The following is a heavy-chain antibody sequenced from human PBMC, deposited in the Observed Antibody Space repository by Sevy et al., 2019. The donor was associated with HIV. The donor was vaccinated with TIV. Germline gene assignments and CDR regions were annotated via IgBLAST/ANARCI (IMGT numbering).Heavy chain of an antibody. CDR3: ARDETDDYYDSSGYYDPPDY. CDR1: GFTFSSYS. J-gene: IGHJ4*02. Sequence: VGSLRLSCAASGFTFSSYSMNWVRQAPGKGLEWVSSISSSSSYIYYADSVKGRFTISRDNAKNSLYLQMNSLRAEDTAVYYCARDETDDYYDSSGYYDPPDYWGQGTLVTVSS. CDR2: ISSSSSYI. V-gene: IGHV3-21*01. D-gene: IGHD3-22*01.